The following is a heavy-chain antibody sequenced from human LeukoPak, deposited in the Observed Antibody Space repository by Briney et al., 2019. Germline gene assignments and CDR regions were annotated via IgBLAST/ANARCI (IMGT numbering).Heavy chain of an antibody. CDR2: IYYSGST. CDR1: GGSISSSSYY. J-gene: IGHJ4*02. Sequence: SETLSLTCTVSGGSISSSSYYWGWIRQPPGKGLEWIGSIYYSGSTYYNPSLKSRVTMSVDTSKNQFSLKLSSVTAADTAVYYCARGRGDYWGQGTLVTVSS. V-gene: IGHV4-39*01. CDR3: ARGRGDY.